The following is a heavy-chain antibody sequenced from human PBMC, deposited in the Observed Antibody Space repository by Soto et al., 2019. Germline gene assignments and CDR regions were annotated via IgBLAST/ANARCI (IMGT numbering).Heavy chain of an antibody. CDR3: ARDLPSLEIRSYGMDV. D-gene: IGHD3-10*01. V-gene: IGHV1-69*06. Sequence: QVQLVQSGAEVKKPGSSVKVSCKVSGGTFSSYRFSWLRQAPGQGLEWMGGITPVFGTPDYAQKFQGRVTATADRSTSIVYMELSSLKSEDSAVYYCARDLPSLEIRSYGMDVWGQGTTVTVSS. CDR1: GGTFSSYR. CDR2: ITPVFGTP. J-gene: IGHJ6*02.